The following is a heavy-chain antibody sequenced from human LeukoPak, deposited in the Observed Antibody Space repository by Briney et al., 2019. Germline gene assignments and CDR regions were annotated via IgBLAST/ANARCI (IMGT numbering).Heavy chain of an antibody. CDR2: INPSGGSTT. J-gene: IGHJ4*02. Sequence: ASVEVSCKASGYTFTSYYMHWVRQAPGQGLEWMGIINPSGGSTTSYAQKFQGRVTMTRDTSTSTVDMELNGLTSEDTAVYYCARASSSGRRFDYWGQGTLVTVSS. D-gene: IGHD3-22*01. V-gene: IGHV1-46*01. CDR3: ARASSSGRRFDY. CDR1: GYTFTSYY.